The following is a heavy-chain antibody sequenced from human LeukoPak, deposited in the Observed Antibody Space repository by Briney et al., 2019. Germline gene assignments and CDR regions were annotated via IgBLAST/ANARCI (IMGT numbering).Heavy chain of an antibody. CDR2: IHLEGNEK. Sequence: GGSLRLSCGVCGCTFSKFWMSGVRQAPGRGLEWVANIHLEGNEKYHVESVKGRFTISRDNTKNLLFLQMNDLRVEDTAVYYCARGDDFSGDHWGQGTLVTVSS. V-gene: IGHV3-7*04. CDR3: ARGDDFSGDH. CDR1: GCTFSKFW. D-gene: IGHD1-1*01. J-gene: IGHJ4*02.